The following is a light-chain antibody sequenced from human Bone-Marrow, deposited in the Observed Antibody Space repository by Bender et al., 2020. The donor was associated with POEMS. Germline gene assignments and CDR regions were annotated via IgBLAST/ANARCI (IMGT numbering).Light chain of an antibody. Sequence: NFMLTQPHSLSASPGETITISCTRSNGDIANDFVQWYQQRPNSSPTTVIFEDSQRPSGVPPRFSGSIDSSSNSASLTISGLQSDDAADYYCQSFDASTLWVFGGGTKLTVL. CDR2: EDS. J-gene: IGLJ3*02. CDR1: NGDIANDF. V-gene: IGLV6-57*01. CDR3: QSFDASTLWV.